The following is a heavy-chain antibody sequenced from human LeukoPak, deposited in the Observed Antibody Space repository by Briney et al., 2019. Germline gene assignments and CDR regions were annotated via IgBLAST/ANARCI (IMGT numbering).Heavy chain of an antibody. J-gene: IGHJ5*02. CDR3: AKSQGRILEWPRWFDP. CDR2: ISYDGSNK. CDR1: GFTFSSYA. V-gene: IGHV3-30*04. Sequence: GGSLRLSCAASGFTFSSYAMHWVRQAPGKGLEWVAVISYDGSNKYYADSVKGRFTISRDNSKNTLYLQMNSLRAEDTAVYYCAKSQGRILEWPRWFDPWGQGTLVTVSS. D-gene: IGHD3-3*01.